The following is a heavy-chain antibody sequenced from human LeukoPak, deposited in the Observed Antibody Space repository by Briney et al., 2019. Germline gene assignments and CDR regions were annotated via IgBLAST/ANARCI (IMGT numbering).Heavy chain of an antibody. V-gene: IGHV1-46*01. J-gene: IGHJ4*02. CDR2: INPSGGST. Sequence: GASVKVSCKASGYTFTGYYMHWVRQAPGQGLEWMGIINPSGGSTSYAQKFQGRVTMTRDTSTSTVYMELSSLRSEDTAVYYCASDIEDYGGNVWGQGTLVTVSS. D-gene: IGHD4-23*01. CDR3: ASDIEDYGGNV. CDR1: GYTFTGYY.